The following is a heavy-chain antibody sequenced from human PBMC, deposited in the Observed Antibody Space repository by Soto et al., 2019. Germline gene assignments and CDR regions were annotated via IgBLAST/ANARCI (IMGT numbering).Heavy chain of an antibody. Sequence: QVQLVESGGGVVQPGRSLRLSCAASGFTFSSYGMHWVRQAPGKGLEWVAVIWYDGSNKYYADSVKGRFTISRDNSKNTLYLQMNSLRAEDTAVYYCARAEYSSSKFDHWGQGTLVTVSS. D-gene: IGHD6-6*01. J-gene: IGHJ4*02. CDR1: GFTFSSYG. V-gene: IGHV3-33*01. CDR2: IWYDGSNK. CDR3: ARAEYSSSKFDH.